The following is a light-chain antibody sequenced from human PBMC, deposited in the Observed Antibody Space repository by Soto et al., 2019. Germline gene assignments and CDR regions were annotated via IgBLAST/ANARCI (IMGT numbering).Light chain of an antibody. J-gene: IGKJ4*01. Sequence: EIVLTQSPATLSLSPGERATLSCRASQSVSSYLAWYQQKPGQAPRLLIYDASNRATGIPARFSGSGPGTDFTLTISSLEPEDFAVYYCQQRSNWPPNLTFGGGTKVEIK. V-gene: IGKV3-11*01. CDR2: DAS. CDR1: QSVSSY. CDR3: QQRSNWPPNLT.